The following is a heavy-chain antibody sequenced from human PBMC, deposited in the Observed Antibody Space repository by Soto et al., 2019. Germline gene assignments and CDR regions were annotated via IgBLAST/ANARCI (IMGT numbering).Heavy chain of an antibody. J-gene: IGHJ4*02. CDR2: IIPISGAA. CDR3: ARDMTRTVVPYFDF. CDR1: GGTFSNYV. Sequence: ASVKVSCKASGGTFSNYVVNWVRQAPGQGLEWMGRIIPISGAANYAQKFQGRVTITADKSTSTSYMELSSLRSEDTAVYYCARDMTRTVVPYFDFWGQGTLVTVSS. D-gene: IGHD1-7*01. V-gene: IGHV1-69*06.